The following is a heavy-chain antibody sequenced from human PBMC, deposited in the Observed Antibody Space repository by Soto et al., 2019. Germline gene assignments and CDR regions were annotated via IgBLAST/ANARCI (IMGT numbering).Heavy chain of an antibody. CDR1: GVSISSGDYY. CDR2: IYYSGNT. Sequence: SETLSLTCTVSGVSISSGDYYWSWIRQTPGKGLEWIGSIYYSGNTYYNPSLKSRVTISVDTSKNQFSLKLSSVTAADTAVYYCASLFMAGSADYWGQGTLVTVSS. J-gene: IGHJ4*02. CDR3: ASLFMAGSADY. V-gene: IGHV4-39*01. D-gene: IGHD6-19*01.